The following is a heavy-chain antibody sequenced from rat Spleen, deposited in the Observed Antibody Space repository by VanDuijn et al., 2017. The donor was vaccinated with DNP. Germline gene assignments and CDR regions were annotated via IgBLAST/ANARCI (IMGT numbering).Heavy chain of an antibody. J-gene: IGHJ4*01. CDR3: AKDHPFGYAMDA. Sequence: EVQLVESGGGLVQPGRSMKLSCAASGFTFSSYWMYWIRQAPGKGLEWVASINTDGGTTYYPDSVKGRFTISRDNAEDTVYLQMNSLRSEDTATYYCAKDHPFGYAMDAWGQGTSVTVSS. V-gene: IGHV5-58*01. CDR2: INTDGGTT. D-gene: IGHD4-6*01. CDR1: GFTFSSYW.